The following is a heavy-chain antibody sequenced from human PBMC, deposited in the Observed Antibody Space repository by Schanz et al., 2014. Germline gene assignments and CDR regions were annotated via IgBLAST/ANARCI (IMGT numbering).Heavy chain of an antibody. CDR3: ARKVVATIGGYYDN. CDR1: GFTFENYA. Sequence: EVQLVESGGGVVRPGGSLRLSCAASGFTFENYALTWVRQVPGKGLEWVSRINWSDGGSTGYADSVRGRFTISRDNAKNSLYLEMNSLRAEDTAVYYCARKVVATIGGYYDNWGQGTLVIVSS. D-gene: IGHD5-12*01. V-gene: IGHV3-20*04. CDR2: INWSDGGST. J-gene: IGHJ4*02.